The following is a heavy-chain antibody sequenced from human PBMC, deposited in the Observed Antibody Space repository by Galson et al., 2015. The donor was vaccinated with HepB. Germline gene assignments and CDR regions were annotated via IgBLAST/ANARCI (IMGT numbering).Heavy chain of an antibody. J-gene: IGHJ4*02. Sequence: SVKVSCKASGYTFTSYGISWVRQAPGQGLEWMGWISAYNGNTNYAQKLQGRVTMTTDTSTSTAYMELRSLRSDDTAVYYCARVGGVLLWFGDLDYWGQGTLVTVSS. CDR2: ISAYNGNT. CDR3: ARVGGVLLWFGDLDY. V-gene: IGHV1-18*01. D-gene: IGHD3-10*01. CDR1: GYTFTSYG.